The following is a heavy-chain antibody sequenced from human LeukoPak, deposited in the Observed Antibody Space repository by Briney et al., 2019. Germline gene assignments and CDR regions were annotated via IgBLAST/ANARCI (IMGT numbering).Heavy chain of an antibody. J-gene: IGHJ4*02. CDR3: ARAIVNGYFDH. CDR1: VDSISSYL. CDR2: FYYDGRT. Sequence: SETLSLTCPVFVDSISSYLWSWIRQPPGKGLEWIGYFYYDGRTNYNPSLKSRVTISVDTSKNHFSLKLSSVTAADTAVYYCARAIVNGYFDHWGRGTLVTVSS. V-gene: IGHV4-59*01. D-gene: IGHD2-15*01.